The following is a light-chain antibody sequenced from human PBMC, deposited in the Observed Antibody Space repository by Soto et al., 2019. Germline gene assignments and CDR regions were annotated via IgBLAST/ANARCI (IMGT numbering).Light chain of an antibody. CDR1: QSVSSSY. J-gene: IGKJ5*01. V-gene: IGKV3-20*01. CDR3: QQQRRSPPVT. CDR2: GAS. Sequence: EIVLTQSPGTLSLAPGERATLSCRASQSVSSSYLAWYQQKPGQSPRLLIYGASSRATGIPDRFSGSGSATDFTLTISRLEPEDFAVYYCQQQRRSPPVTFGQGTRLEIK.